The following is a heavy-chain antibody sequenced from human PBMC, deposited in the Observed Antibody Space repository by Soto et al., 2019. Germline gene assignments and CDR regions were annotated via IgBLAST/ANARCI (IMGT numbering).Heavy chain of an antibody. V-gene: IGHV1-69*12. J-gene: IGHJ4*02. CDR1: GGTFSTND. CDR2: ITPMFDTT. Sequence: QVQLVQSGAEVKKPGSSVKVYYKASGGTFSTNDISWVRQAPGQGLEWMGGITPMFDTTKYGQDCQGRVTITADESTTTAYMELSSLRSEDTAIYYCAQDLGSQIAAFWGQGTLVTVSS. D-gene: IGHD6-25*01. CDR3: AQDLGSQIAAF.